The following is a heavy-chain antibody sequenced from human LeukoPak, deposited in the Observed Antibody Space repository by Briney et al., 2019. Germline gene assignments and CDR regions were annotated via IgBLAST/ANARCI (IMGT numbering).Heavy chain of an antibody. Sequence: SETLSLTCAVYGGSFSGYYWSWIRQPPGKGLEWIGEINHSGSTNYNPSLKSRVTISVDTSKNQFSLKLSSVTAADTAVYYCARALDIVVVPAAIIWFDPWGQGTLVTVSS. V-gene: IGHV4-34*01. J-gene: IGHJ5*02. CDR2: INHSGST. CDR3: ARALDIVVVPAAIIWFDP. D-gene: IGHD2-2*03. CDR1: GGSFSGYY.